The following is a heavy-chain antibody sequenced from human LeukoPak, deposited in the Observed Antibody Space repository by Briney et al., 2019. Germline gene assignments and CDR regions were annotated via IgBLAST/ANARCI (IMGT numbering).Heavy chain of an antibody. CDR3: ARDWRNTVSPDY. CDR2: INWNGGST. J-gene: IGHJ4*02. CDR1: GFTFDDYG. D-gene: IGHD4-17*01. Sequence: GGSLRLSCAASGFTFDDYGMSWVRQAPGKGLEWVSGINWNGGSTGYADSVKGRFTISRDNAKNSLYLQVNSQRAEDTALYYCARDWRNTVSPDYWGQGTLVTVSS. V-gene: IGHV3-20*04.